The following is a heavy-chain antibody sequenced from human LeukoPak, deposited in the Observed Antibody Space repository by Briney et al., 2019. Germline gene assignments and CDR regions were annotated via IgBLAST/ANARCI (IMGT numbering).Heavy chain of an antibody. CDR3: ARGWVTMVRGVIITDYYYYMDV. J-gene: IGHJ6*03. CDR1: GGSFSGYY. V-gene: IGHV4-34*01. D-gene: IGHD3-10*01. CDR2: INHSGST. Sequence: SETLSLTCAVYGGSFSGYYWGWLRQSPGKGLEWIGEINHSGSTNYNPSLKSRVTISVDTSKNQFSLKLSSVTAADTAVYYCARGWVTMVRGVIITDYYYYMDVWGKGTTVTVSS.